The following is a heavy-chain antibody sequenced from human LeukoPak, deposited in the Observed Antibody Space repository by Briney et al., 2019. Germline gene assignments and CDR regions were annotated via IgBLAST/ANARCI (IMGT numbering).Heavy chain of an antibody. Sequence: EXMGXXNAVNANTKYSQKFQGRVTITRDTSASTAYMELSSLRSEDTAVYYCARDSGGRQLVRRYFDYWGQGTLVTVSS. CDR2: XNAVNANT. CDR3: ARDSGGRQLVRRYFDY. V-gene: IGHV1-3*01. D-gene: IGHD6-13*01. J-gene: IGHJ4*02.